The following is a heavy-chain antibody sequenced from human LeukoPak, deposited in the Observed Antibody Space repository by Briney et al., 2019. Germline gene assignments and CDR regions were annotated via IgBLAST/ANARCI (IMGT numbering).Heavy chain of an antibody. D-gene: IGHD2-2*01. CDR2: IRYDGSNK. CDR3: AHGAMYQLDY. V-gene: IGHV3-30*02. CDR1: GFTFSSYG. J-gene: IGHJ4*02. Sequence: GGSLRLPCAASGFTFSSYGMHWVRQAPGKGLEWVAFIRYDGSNKYYADSVKGRFTISRDNSKNTLFLQMNSLRAEDTAVYYCAHGAMYQLDYWGQGTLVIVSS.